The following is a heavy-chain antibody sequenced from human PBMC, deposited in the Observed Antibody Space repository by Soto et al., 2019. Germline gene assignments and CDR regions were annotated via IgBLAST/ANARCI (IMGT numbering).Heavy chain of an antibody. CDR2: IYYSGST. V-gene: IGHV4-59*08. D-gene: IGHD3-22*01. Sequence: TLSLTCTVYGGSMSSYYWSWIRQPPGKGLEWIGYIYYSGSTNYNPSLKSRVTISVDTSKNQFSLKLSSVTAADTAVYYCARHYHDSSVLDYWGQGTLVTVSS. CDR3: ARHYHDSSVLDY. J-gene: IGHJ4*02. CDR1: GGSMSSYY.